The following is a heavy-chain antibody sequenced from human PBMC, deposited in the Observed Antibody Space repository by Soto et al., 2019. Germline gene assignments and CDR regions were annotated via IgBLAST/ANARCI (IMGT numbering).Heavy chain of an antibody. J-gene: IGHJ5*02. Sequence: SETLSLTCTISGDSIGTRYWSWIRQPPGKGLEWIGYIYYTGSTKYNPSLQSRVTMSVDTSKNQFSLRLSSVTAADTAVYFCARSSYYYDSSGYFFSGFDPWGQGTLVTVSS. CDR1: GDSIGTRY. D-gene: IGHD3-22*01. V-gene: IGHV4-59*08. CDR3: ARSSYYYDSSGYFFSGFDP. CDR2: IYYTGST.